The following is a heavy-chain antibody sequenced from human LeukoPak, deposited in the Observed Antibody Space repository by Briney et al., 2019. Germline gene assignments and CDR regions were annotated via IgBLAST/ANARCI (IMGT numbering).Heavy chain of an antibody. J-gene: IGHJ6*04. CDR3: AKDSDVYCSGASCYVDV. CDR1: GFTFRMYA. CDR2: IWYDGSNK. V-gene: IGHV3-33*06. D-gene: IGHD2-2*01. Sequence: GGSLRLSCAASGFTFRMYAMHWVRQAPGQGLEWVAVIWYDGSNKYHADSVTGRFTISRDNSRNTLYLQMNSLRAEDTAIYHCAKDSDVYCSGASCYVDVWGKGTTVTVSS.